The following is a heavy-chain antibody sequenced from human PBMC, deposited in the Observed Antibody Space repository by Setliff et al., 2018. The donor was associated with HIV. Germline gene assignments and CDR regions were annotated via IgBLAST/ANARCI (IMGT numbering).Heavy chain of an antibody. CDR2: INVDGSII. V-gene: IGHV3-74*01. D-gene: IGHD6-6*01. CDR3: ARLPQDVRSSIDF. J-gene: IGHJ4*02. Sequence: GGSLRLSCAASGFTFTDYWMHWVRQVPGQGLVLVSRINVDGSIISYADSVKGRFTISRDNAKNTLFLQMNSLRAEDTAVYYCARLPQDVRSSIDFWGQGTLVTVSS. CDR1: GFTFTDYW.